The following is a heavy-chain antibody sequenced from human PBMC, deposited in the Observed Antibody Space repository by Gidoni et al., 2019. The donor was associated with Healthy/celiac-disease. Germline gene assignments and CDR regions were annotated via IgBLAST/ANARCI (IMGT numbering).Heavy chain of an antibody. D-gene: IGHD1-26*01. Sequence: QVQLVESGGGVVQPGRSLRLSCAASGFTFSSYGMHWVRKAPGKGLEWVAVIWYDGSNKYYADSVKGRFTISRDNSKNTLYLQMNSLRAEDTAVYYCARTGGGSYSIDYWGQGTLVTVSS. CDR1: GFTFSSYG. CDR3: ARTGGGSYSIDY. V-gene: IGHV3-33*01. CDR2: IWYDGSNK. J-gene: IGHJ4*02.